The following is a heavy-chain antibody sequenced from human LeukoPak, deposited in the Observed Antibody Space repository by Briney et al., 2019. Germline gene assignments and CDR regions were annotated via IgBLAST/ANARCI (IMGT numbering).Heavy chain of an antibody. J-gene: IGHJ5*02. CDR1: GYTFTSYA. Sequence: ASVKVSCKASGYTFTSYAMNWVRQAPGQGLEWMGWINTNTGNPTYAQGFTGRFVFSLDTSVSTAYLQISSLKAEGTAVYYCARDWTGYCSSTSCLNNWFDPWGQGTLVTVSS. V-gene: IGHV7-4-1*02. CDR3: ARDWTGYCSSTSCLNNWFDP. D-gene: IGHD2-2*01. CDR2: INTNTGNP.